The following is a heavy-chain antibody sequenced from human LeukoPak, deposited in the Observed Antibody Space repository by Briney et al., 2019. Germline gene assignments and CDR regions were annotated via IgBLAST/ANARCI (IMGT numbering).Heavy chain of an antibody. CDR1: GFTFSSYA. D-gene: IGHD4-17*01. CDR2: ISYDGSNK. J-gene: IGHJ2*01. V-gene: IGHV3-30-3*01. CDR3: ARDRRATVRWYFDL. Sequence: GGSLRLSCAASGFTFSSYAMHWVRQAPGKGLEWVAVISYDGSNKYYADSVKGRFTISRDNSKNTLYLQMNSLRAEDTAVYYCARDRRATVRWYFDLWGRGTLVTVSS.